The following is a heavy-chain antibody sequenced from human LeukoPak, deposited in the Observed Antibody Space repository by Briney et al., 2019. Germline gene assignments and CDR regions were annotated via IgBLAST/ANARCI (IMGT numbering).Heavy chain of an antibody. Sequence: GGSQRLSCVGSGFTFNNYWMYWVRQAPGKEPIWVTRTSRDGRETVYADSVKGRFTVSRDNAKNTLYLQMTSLRVEDTAVYYCVAYEWNALDYWGQGTLVTVSS. V-gene: IGHV3-74*01. CDR2: TSRDGRET. D-gene: IGHD1-20*01. CDR1: GFTFNNYW. J-gene: IGHJ4*02. CDR3: VAYEWNALDY.